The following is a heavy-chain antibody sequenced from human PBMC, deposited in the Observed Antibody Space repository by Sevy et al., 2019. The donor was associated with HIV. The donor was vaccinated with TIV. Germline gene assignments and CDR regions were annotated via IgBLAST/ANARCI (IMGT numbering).Heavy chain of an antibody. V-gene: IGHV3-30*01. D-gene: IGHD2-21*01. Sequence: GGSLRLSCAASGFTFHGYAMHWVRQPPGKGLEWLAYISYDGRDISNADSVKGRFTISRDNSKNTLFLQMNSLRPDDTAVYYCARRDSNHQFLIDHWGLGALVTVSS. CDR3: ARRDSNHQFLIDH. J-gene: IGHJ4*02. CDR2: ISYDGRDI. CDR1: GFTFHGYA.